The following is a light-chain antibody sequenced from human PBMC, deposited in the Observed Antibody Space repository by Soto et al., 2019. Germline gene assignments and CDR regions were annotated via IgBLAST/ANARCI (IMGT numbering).Light chain of an antibody. CDR1: QGISSW. V-gene: IGKV1-12*01. Sequence: DIQMTQSPSSVSASVGDRVTITCRASQGISSWLAWYQQKPGKDPKLLIYAASILQSGVPSRFSGCGSGTDFNPTISSLQPKDVATYYGQQDNSFTITFGQGTRLEIK. CDR2: AAS. CDR3: QQDNSFTIT. J-gene: IGKJ5*01.